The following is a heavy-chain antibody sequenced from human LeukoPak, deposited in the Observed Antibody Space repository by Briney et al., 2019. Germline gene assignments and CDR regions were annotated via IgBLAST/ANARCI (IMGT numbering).Heavy chain of an antibody. CDR3: ARDLSSPPTGGFDY. Sequence: ASVKVSCKASGGTFSSYAISWVRQAPGQGLEWMGGIIPIFGTANYAQKFQGRVTITTDESTSTAYMELSSLRSEDTAVYYCARDLSSPPTGGFDYWGQGTLVTVSS. CDR2: IIPIFGTA. V-gene: IGHV1-69*05. D-gene: IGHD6-13*01. J-gene: IGHJ4*02. CDR1: GGTFSSYA.